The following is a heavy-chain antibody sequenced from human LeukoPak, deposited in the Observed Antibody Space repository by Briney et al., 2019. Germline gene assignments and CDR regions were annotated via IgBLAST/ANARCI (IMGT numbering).Heavy chain of an antibody. CDR2: ISGSGGST. D-gene: IGHD1-26*01. V-gene: IGHV3-23*01. CDR1: GFTFSSYA. Sequence: GGPLRLSCAASGFTFSSYAMSWVRQAPGKGLEWVSAISGSGGSTYYADSVKGRFTISRDNAKNSLYLQMNSLRAEDTAVYYCAKGGPTGSNYFDFWGQGTLVTVSS. CDR3: AKGGPTGSNYFDF. J-gene: IGHJ4*02.